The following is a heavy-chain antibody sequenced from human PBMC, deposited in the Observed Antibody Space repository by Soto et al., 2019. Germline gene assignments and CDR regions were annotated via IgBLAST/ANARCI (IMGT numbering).Heavy chain of an antibody. D-gene: IGHD3-10*01. V-gene: IGHV3-23*01. CDR2: INGGGGHT. CDR3: AKVHGLYSITWFFFDS. J-gene: IGHJ4*02. Sequence: EVQLLQSGGGLVQPGGSLRLSCAASGFKFSNFAMRWIRQAPGKGLEWVSGINGGGGHTDYADSVKGRFTISRDNSKNTLSRQMSSFISGDTAGDYCAKVHGLYSITWFFFDSWGQGSLGTVSS. CDR1: GFKFSNFA.